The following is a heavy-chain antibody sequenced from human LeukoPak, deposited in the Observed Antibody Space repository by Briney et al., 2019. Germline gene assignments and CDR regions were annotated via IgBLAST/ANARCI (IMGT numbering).Heavy chain of an antibody. CDR3: AKGDYDSSGPLNYYFDY. J-gene: IGHJ4*02. CDR2: ISGSGGST. Sequence: GGSLRLSCAASGFTFSSYAMSWVRQAPGKGLEWVSAISGSGGSTYYADSVKGRFTIPRDNSKHTLYLQMNSLRAEDTAVYYCAKGDYDSSGPLNYYFDYWGQGTLVTVSS. V-gene: IGHV3-23*01. CDR1: GFTFSSYA. D-gene: IGHD3-22*01.